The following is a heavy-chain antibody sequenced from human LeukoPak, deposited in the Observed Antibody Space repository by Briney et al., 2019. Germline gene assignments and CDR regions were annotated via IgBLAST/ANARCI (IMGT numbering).Heavy chain of an antibody. D-gene: IGHD3-3*01. CDR3: ARDRGYDFWSGYTNYYMDV. J-gene: IGHJ6*03. V-gene: IGHV4-59*01. CDR1: GGSISSYY. Sequence: PSETLSLTCTVSGGSISSYYWSWIRQPPGKGLEWIGYIYYSGSTNYNPSLKSRVTISVDTSKNQFSLKLSSVTAADTAVYYCARDRGYDFWSGYTNYYMDVWGKGTTVTVSS. CDR2: IYYSGST.